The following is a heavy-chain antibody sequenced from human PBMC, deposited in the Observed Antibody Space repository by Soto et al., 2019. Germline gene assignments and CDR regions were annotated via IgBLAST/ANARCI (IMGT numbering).Heavy chain of an antibody. Sequence: SQTLSLTCAITGDSVSSNSAGWSWVRQSPSRGLEWLGRTYYRSKWYYEYAVSVRGRITINPDTSKNQYSLQLNSVTPEDTAVYSCARGEQYSGRIFDYWGQGTPVPVSS. CDR2: TYYRSKWYY. J-gene: IGHJ4*01. V-gene: IGHV6-1*01. CDR1: GDSVSSNSAG. CDR3: ARGEQYSGRIFDY. D-gene: IGHD1-26*01.